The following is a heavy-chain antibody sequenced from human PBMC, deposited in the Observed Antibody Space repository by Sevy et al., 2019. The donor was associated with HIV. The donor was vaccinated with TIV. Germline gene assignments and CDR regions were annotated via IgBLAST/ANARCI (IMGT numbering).Heavy chain of an antibody. J-gene: IGHJ2*01. Sequence: SETLSLTCTVSGGSISGSTNYWGWIRQSPGKVLEWIGSLYYGGSTYLNPSLKSRVTTSVDTSKNQFSLKLNSVTAADTAVYYCVRHLTNYLYWYFDLWGRGALVTVSS. D-gene: IGHD2-8*01. CDR2: LYYGGST. CDR1: GGSISGSTNY. V-gene: IGHV4-39*01. CDR3: VRHLTNYLYWYFDL.